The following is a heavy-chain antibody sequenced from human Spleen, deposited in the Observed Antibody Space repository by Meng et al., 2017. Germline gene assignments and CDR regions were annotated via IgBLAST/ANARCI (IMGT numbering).Heavy chain of an antibody. D-gene: IGHD3-10*01. CDR3: AISSKAGALYYYGLDV. CDR1: GYSFTGYW. V-gene: IGHV5-51*01. J-gene: IGHJ6*02. Sequence: KVSCKGSGYSFTGYWIGWVRQRPGKGLEWMGIIYPGDSNTRYSPSFQGQVTFSADKSISTAYLQWGSLKASDTAMYFCAISSKAGALYYYGLDVWGQGTTVTVSS. CDR2: IYPGDSNT.